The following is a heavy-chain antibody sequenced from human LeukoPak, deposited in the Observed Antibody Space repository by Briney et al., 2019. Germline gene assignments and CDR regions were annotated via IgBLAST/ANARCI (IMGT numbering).Heavy chain of an antibody. CDR3: ARDPDGYGSY. CDR2: IDHSGNT. CDR1: GYSINSGYC. Sequence: SETLSLTCAVSGYSINSGYCWGWIRQPPGKGLEWIGGIDHSGNTHYNPSLKNRVTISVDTSKNQFSLKLSSVTAADTAVYYCARDPDGYGSYWGQGTLVTVSS. V-gene: IGHV4-38-2*02. J-gene: IGHJ4*02. D-gene: IGHD5-18*01.